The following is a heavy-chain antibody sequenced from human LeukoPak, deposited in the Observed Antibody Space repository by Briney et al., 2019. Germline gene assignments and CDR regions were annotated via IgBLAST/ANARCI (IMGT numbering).Heavy chain of an antibody. CDR2: ISSSGSTI. CDR3: AKDKRPITYYYDSSGYS. D-gene: IGHD3-22*01. J-gene: IGHJ4*02. CDR1: GFTFSDYY. V-gene: IGHV3-11*01. Sequence: GGSLRLSCAASGFTFSDYYMSWIRQAPGKGLEWVSYISSSGSTIYYADSVKGRFTISRDNSKNTLYLQMNSLRAEDTAVYYCAKDKRPITYYYDSSGYSWGQGTLVTVSS.